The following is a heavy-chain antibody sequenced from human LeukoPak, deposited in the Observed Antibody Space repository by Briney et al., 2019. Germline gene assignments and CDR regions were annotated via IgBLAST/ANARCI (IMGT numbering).Heavy chain of an antibody. D-gene: IGHD5-24*01. Sequence: GGSLRLSCTASGFTFNSYSMTWVRQAPGKGLEWVANIKQDGSEKYYVDSVKGRFTISRDNPKNSLYLQMNSLRAEDTAVYYCARQRWLQGPNDYWGQGTLVTVSS. J-gene: IGHJ4*02. V-gene: IGHV3-7*01. CDR3: ARQRWLQGPNDY. CDR1: GFTFNSYS. CDR2: IKQDGSEK.